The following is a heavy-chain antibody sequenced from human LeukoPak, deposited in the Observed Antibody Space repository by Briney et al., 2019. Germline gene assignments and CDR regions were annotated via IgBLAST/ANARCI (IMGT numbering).Heavy chain of an antibody. CDR2: IYYSGST. V-gene: IGHV4-59*01. CDR3: ARLTYYYDSSGYQTQNWFDP. D-gene: IGHD3-22*01. J-gene: IGHJ5*02. CDR1: GGSISSYY. Sequence: SETLSLTCTVSGGSISSYYWSWLRQPPGKGLEWIGYIYYSGSTNYNPSLKSRVTISVDTSKNQFSLKLSSVTAADTAVYYCARLTYYYDSSGYQTQNWFDPWGQGTLVTVSS.